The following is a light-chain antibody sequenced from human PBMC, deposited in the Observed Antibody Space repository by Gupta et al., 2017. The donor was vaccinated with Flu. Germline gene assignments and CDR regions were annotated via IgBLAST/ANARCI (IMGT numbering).Light chain of an antibody. J-gene: IGLJ1*01. CDR1: SSNIGANYD. V-gene: IGLV1-40*01. Sequence: QSVLTQPPSVSGAPGPRVTISCTGSSSNIGANYDVHWYQHLPGAAPQLLIHGNNNRPSGVPDRFSASKSGTSASLVITGLQADDEADYYCQSFDRNLSAYVFGSGTSVTVL. CDR3: QSFDRNLSAYV. CDR2: GNN.